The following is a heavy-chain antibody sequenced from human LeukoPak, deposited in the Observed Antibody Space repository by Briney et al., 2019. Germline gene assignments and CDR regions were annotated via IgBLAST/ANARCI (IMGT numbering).Heavy chain of an antibody. CDR1: GFTFSRYG. CDR2: IRGSGGST. D-gene: IGHD3-22*01. J-gene: IGHJ4*02. V-gene: IGHV3-23*01. Sequence: GGSLRLSCEASGFTFSRYGMSWVRQAPGKGLEWVSAIRGSGGSTYYADSVKGRFTISRDNAKNSLYLQMNSQRAEDTAVYYCAKGPSYYYDSSGYSPFYYWGQGTLVTVSS. CDR3: AKGPSYYYDSSGYSPFYY.